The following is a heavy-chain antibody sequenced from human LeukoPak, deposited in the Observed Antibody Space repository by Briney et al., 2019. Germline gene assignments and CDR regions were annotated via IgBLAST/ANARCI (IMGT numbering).Heavy chain of an antibody. CDR1: GGTFSSYA. V-gene: IGHV1-69*05. CDR2: IIPIFGTA. Sequence: GASVKVSCKASGGTFSSYAISWVRQAPGQGLEWMGGIIPIFGTANYAQKFQGRVTITTDESTSTAYMELSSLRSEDTAVYYCARDPEQYSSGFNWFDPWGQGTLVTVSS. CDR3: ARDPEQYSSGFNWFDP. J-gene: IGHJ5*02. D-gene: IGHD6-19*01.